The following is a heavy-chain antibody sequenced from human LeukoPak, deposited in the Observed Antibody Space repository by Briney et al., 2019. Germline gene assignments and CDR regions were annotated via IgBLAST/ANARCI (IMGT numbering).Heavy chain of an antibody. D-gene: IGHD1-26*01. V-gene: IGHV1-46*01. Sequence: ASVKVSCKASGYTFTSYYMHWVRQAPGQGLEWMGIINPSGGSTSYAQKFQGRVTITADKSTSTAYMELSSLRSEDTAVYYCASQAPSGSYYFFDYWGQGTLVTVSS. CDR2: INPSGGST. CDR3: ASQAPSGSYYFFDY. CDR1: GYTFTSYY. J-gene: IGHJ4*02.